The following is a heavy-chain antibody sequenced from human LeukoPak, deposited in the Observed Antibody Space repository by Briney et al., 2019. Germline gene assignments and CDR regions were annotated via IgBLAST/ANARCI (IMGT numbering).Heavy chain of an antibody. CDR2: IVVGSGNT. CDR3: AAGCSGGSCYSYYYYGMDV. J-gene: IGHJ6*02. V-gene: IGHV1-58*02. CDR1: GYTFTGYY. D-gene: IGHD2-15*01. Sequence: GASVKVSCKASGYTFTGYYMHWVRQAPGQGLEWMGWIVVGSGNTNYAQKFQERVTITRDMSTSTAYMELSSLRSEDTAVYYCAAGCSGGSCYSYYYYGMDVWGQGTTVTVSS.